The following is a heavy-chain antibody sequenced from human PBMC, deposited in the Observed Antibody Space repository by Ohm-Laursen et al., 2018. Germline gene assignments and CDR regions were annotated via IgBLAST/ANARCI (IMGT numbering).Heavy chain of an antibody. CDR2: ISETSSHI. CDR1: GFSVSSYD. J-gene: IGHJ4*02. CDR3: ARDLGFDYYDSSGYRDY. Sequence: SLRLSCAASGFSVSSYDMNWVRQAPGKGLEWISYISETSSHIYDADSVKGRFTISRDNAKNSLYLQMNSLRVEDTAVYYCARDLGFDYYDSSGYRDYWGQGTLVTVSS. V-gene: IGHV3-48*01. D-gene: IGHD3-22*01.